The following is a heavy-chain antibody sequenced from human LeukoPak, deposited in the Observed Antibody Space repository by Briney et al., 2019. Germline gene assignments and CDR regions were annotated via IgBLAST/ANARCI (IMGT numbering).Heavy chain of an antibody. D-gene: IGHD6-13*01. Sequence: PGGSLRLSCAASGFTFSSYAMSWVRQAPGKGLEWFSAIIGSGSSTYYADSVKGRFTISRDNSKNTLFLQMNSLRAEDTAVYYCAKDRAQQLVLDFWGRGTLVTVSS. V-gene: IGHV3-23*01. J-gene: IGHJ4*02. CDR1: GFTFSSYA. CDR3: AKDRAQQLVLDF. CDR2: IIGSGSST.